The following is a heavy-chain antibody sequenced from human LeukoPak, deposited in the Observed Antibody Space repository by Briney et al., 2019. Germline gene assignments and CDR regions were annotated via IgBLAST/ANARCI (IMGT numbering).Heavy chain of an antibody. V-gene: IGHV4-4*07. CDR1: GGSINNYY. CDR3: ARGGSGWSDYYFDY. J-gene: IGHJ4*02. Sequence: SETLSLICTVSGGSINNYYWTWIRQPAGKGLEWIGRIYSSGSTNYNPSLKSRVTISVDTSKNQFSLKLSSVTAADTAVYYCARGGSGWSDYYFDYWGQGTLVTVSS. D-gene: IGHD6-19*01. CDR2: IYSSGST.